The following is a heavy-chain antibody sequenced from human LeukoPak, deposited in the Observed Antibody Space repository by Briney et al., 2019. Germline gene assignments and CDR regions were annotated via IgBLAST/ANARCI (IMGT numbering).Heavy chain of an antibody. V-gene: IGHV3-21*01. Sequence: GGSLRLSCAASGFTFSSYSMNWVRQAPGKGLEWVSSISSSSSYIYYADPVKGRFTISRDNAKNSLYLQMNSLRAEDTAVYYCARDTTYGSGSYSFDYWGQGTLVTVSS. CDR2: ISSSSSYI. J-gene: IGHJ4*02. CDR3: ARDTTYGSGSYSFDY. CDR1: GFTFSSYS. D-gene: IGHD3-10*01.